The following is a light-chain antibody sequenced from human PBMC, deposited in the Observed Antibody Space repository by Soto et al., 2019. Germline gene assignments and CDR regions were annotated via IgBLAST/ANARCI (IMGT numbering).Light chain of an antibody. CDR3: SAWDDSLSGYV. CDR1: SSDVGGYNY. Sequence: QSALTQPRSVSGSPGQSVTISCTGTSSDVGGYNYVSWYQQHPGKAPKLLIYHNYQRPSGVPDRFSGSKSGTSASLAISDLRSEDEADYYCSAWDDSLSGYVFGAGTKLTVL. CDR2: HNY. J-gene: IGLJ1*01. V-gene: IGLV2-11*01.